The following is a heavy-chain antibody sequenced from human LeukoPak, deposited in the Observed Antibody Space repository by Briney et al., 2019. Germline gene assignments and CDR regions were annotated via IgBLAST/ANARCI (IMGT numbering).Heavy chain of an antibody. CDR1: GFTFDDYG. Sequence: PGGSLRLSCEASGFTFDDYGLSWVRQAPGKGLEWVSGINWNGDNTDYTDSVKGRFTISRDNAKNSLYLQMNSLRAEDTALYYCARSASWGFSYFDYWGRGTRASVSS. J-gene: IGHJ4*02. CDR2: INWNGDNT. V-gene: IGHV3-20*04. CDR3: ARSASWGFSYFDY. D-gene: IGHD2-2*01.